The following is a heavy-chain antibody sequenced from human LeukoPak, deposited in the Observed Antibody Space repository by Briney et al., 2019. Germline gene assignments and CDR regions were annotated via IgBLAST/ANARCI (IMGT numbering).Heavy chain of an antibody. CDR2: ISGSGGST. D-gene: IGHD3-22*01. CDR3: AKDSQHYYDSSGSTFNDY. V-gene: IGHV3-23*01. Sequence: GGSLRLSCAVSGFTFSSYSMNWVRQAPGKGLEWVSAISGSGGSTYYADSVKGRFTISRDNSKNTLYLQMNSLRAEDTAVYYCAKDSQHYYDSSGSTFNDYWGQGTLVTVSS. J-gene: IGHJ4*02. CDR1: GFTFSSYS.